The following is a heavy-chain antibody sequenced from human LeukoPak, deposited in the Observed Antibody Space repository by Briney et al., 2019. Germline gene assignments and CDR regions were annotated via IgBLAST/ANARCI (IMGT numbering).Heavy chain of an antibody. D-gene: IGHD2-15*01. CDR2: IYPGDSDT. CDR3: AINRVAATSLNWFGP. Sequence: GESLKISCKGSGYSFTSYWIGWVRQMPGKGLEWMGIIYPGDSDTRYSPSFQGQVTISADKSISTAYLQWSSLKASDTAMYFCAINRVAATSLNWFGPWGQGTLVTVSS. J-gene: IGHJ5*02. V-gene: IGHV5-51*01. CDR1: GYSFTSYW.